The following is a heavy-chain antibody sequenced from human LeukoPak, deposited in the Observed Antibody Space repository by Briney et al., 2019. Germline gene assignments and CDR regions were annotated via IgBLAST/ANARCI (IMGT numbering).Heavy chain of an antibody. CDR2: IWFDGSNS. J-gene: IGHJ3*02. D-gene: IGHD2-8*01. CDR3: AKVMGERFGNRAFDI. CDR1: GFTFSSYG. V-gene: IGHV3-33*06. Sequence: PGGSLRLSCAASGFTFSSYGMHWVRQAPGKGLEWVAVIWFDGSNSYYADSVKGRFTISRDNSKNTLSLQVNSLRAEDTAVYYCAKVMGERFGNRAFDIWGQGTMVTVSS.